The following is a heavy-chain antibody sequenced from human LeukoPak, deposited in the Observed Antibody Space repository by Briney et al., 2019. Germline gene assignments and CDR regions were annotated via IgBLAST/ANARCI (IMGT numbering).Heavy chain of an antibody. CDR1: GGTFSSYA. CDR2: IIPILGIA. D-gene: IGHD3-22*01. V-gene: IGHV1-69*04. J-gene: IGHJ4*02. Sequence: GASVKVSCKASGGTFSSYAISWVRQAPGRGLEWMGRIIPILGIANYAQKFQGRVTITADKSTSTAYMELSSLRSEDTAVYYCARNFGPEYYYDSSGPYGGYFDYWGQGTLVTVSS. CDR3: ARNFGPEYYYDSSGPYGGYFDY.